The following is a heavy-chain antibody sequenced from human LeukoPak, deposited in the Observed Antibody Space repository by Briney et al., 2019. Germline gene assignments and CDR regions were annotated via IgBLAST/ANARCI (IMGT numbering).Heavy chain of an antibody. CDR1: GFTVSTNY. J-gene: IGHJ4*02. D-gene: IGHD4/OR15-4a*01. CDR3: ARAEVLSFFDS. V-gene: IGHV3-66*02. CDR2: IYTGGST. Sequence: GGSLRLSCTATGFTVSTNYTNWVRQAPGKGLEWVSVIYTGGSTYYADSVKGRFNISRDNSKNTVYLQMNSLRPEDTAVYYCARAEVLSFFDSWGQGTLVTVSS.